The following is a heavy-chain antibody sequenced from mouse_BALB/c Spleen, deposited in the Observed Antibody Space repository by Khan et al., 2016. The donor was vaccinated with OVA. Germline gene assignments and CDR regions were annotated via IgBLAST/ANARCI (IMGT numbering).Heavy chain of an antibody. D-gene: IGHD1-1*01. Sequence: EVELVESGGGLVKPGGPLKLSCAASGFTFSTYAMSWVRQTPEKRLEWVATISSGGDYPSYPDSVKGRFTISRDNAKNTLYLQMNSLRYEDTAMYYCARHNYGPFAYWGQGTLVTVSA. CDR1: GFTFSTYA. J-gene: IGHJ3*01. CDR2: ISSGGDYP. CDR3: ARHNYGPFAY. V-gene: IGHV5-9-3*01.